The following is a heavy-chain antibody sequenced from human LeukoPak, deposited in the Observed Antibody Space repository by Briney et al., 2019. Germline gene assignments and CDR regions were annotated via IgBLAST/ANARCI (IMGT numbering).Heavy chain of an antibody. D-gene: IGHD3-3*01. J-gene: IGHJ6*03. CDR3: ARVVERFLEWLPTGYYYMDV. V-gene: IGHV1-8*03. CDR1: GYTFTSYD. Sequence: ASVKVSCKASGYTFTSYDINWVRQATGQGLEWMGWMNSNSGNTGYAQKFQGRVTITRNTSISTAYMELSSLRSEDTAVYYCARVVERFLEWLPTGYYYMDVWGKGTTVTVSS. CDR2: MNSNSGNT.